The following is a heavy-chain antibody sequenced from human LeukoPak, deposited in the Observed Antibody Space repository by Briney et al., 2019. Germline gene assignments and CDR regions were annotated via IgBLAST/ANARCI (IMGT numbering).Heavy chain of an antibody. D-gene: IGHD2-2*01. CDR3: ARVEDCSSTSCQYCYYMDV. Sequence: ASVKVSCKASGYTFTGYSMHWVRQAPGQGLEWLGWINPKSGGTNYAQKFQGRVTMTRDTSISTAYMELSRLRSDDTAVYYCARVEDCSSTSCQYCYYMDVWGKGTTVTVSS. CDR2: INPKSGGT. J-gene: IGHJ6*03. CDR1: GYTFTGYS. V-gene: IGHV1-2*02.